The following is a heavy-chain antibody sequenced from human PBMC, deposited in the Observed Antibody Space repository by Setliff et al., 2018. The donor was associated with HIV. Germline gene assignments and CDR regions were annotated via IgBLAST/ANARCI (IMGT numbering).Heavy chain of an antibody. Sequence: ASVKVSCKASGYTFTSYPMDWVRQAPGQGLEWMGVINTSGGSAGYAEKFRGRVTMTRDTSTSTVYMDLRNLRSEDTAVYYCARNQGDSSGWYAGDYWGHGTLVTVSS. CDR3: ARNQGDSSGWYAGDY. V-gene: IGHV1-46*01. J-gene: IGHJ4*01. CDR2: INTSGGSA. CDR1: GYTFTSYP. D-gene: IGHD6-19*01.